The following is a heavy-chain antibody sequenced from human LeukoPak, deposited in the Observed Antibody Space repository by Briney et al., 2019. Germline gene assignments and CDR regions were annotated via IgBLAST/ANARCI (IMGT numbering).Heavy chain of an antibody. D-gene: IGHD3-10*01. Sequence: GGSLRLSCAASGFTFSSYEMNWARQAPGKGLEWVSAISGSGGSTYYADTVKGRFTISRDKSKSTLYLQMNSLRAEDTAIYYCAKGGSLDYFDYWGQGTLVTVSS. CDR2: ISGSGGST. J-gene: IGHJ4*02. CDR3: AKGGSLDYFDY. CDR1: GFTFSSYE. V-gene: IGHV3-23*01.